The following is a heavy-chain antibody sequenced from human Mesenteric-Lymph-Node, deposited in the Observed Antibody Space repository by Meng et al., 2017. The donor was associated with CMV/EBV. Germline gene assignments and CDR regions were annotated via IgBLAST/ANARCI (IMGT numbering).Heavy chain of an antibody. V-gene: IGHV1-2*02. D-gene: IGHD1-26*01. CDR3: ARGDEWELLSDY. CDR1: GYTFSSYG. Sequence: ASVKVSCKASGYTFSSYGITWVRQAPGQGLEWMGWINPNSGGTNYAQKFQGRVTMTRDTSISTAYMELSRLRSDDTAVYYCARGDEWELLSDYWGQGTLVTVSS. J-gene: IGHJ4*02. CDR2: INPNSGGT.